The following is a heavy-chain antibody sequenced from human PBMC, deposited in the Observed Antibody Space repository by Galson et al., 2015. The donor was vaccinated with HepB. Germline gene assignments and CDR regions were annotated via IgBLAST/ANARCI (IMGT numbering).Heavy chain of an antibody. CDR3: ASYNFLRYCSDY. J-gene: IGHJ4*02. CDR2: ISSSGSTI. D-gene: IGHD2-15*01. Sequence: SLRLSCAASGFTFSSYEMNWVRQAPGKGLEWVSYISSSGSTIYYADSVKGRFTISRDNAKNSLYLQMNSLRAEDTAVYYCASYNFLRYCSDYWGQGTLVTVSS. V-gene: IGHV3-48*03. CDR1: GFTFSSYE.